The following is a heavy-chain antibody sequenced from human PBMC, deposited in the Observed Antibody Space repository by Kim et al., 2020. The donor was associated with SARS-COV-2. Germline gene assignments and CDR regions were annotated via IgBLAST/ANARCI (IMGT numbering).Heavy chain of an antibody. CDR2: IYYSGST. CDR3: TRMGWEPHPDY. Sequence: SETLSLTCTVSGGSISSSSYYWGWIRQPPGKGLEWIGSIYYSGSTYYNPSLKSRVTISVDTSKNQFSLKLSSVTAADTAVYYCTRMGWEPHPDYWGQGTLVTVSS. V-gene: IGHV4-39*01. CDR1: GGSISSSSYY. J-gene: IGHJ4*02. D-gene: IGHD1-26*01.